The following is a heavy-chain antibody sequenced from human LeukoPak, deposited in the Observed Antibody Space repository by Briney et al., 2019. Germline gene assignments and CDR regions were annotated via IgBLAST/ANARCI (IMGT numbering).Heavy chain of an antibody. CDR2: ISGYNGKT. J-gene: IGHJ6*02. D-gene: IGHD3-9*01. CDR1: GYTFIGYG. CDR3: ARDVDLLMDV. V-gene: IGHV1-18*01. Sequence: GASVKVSCKAYGYTFIGYGISWVRQAPGQGLEWMGWISGYNGKTKYPQKFQGRVTVTTDTSTSTAYMELRSLRSDDTAVYYCARDVDLLMDVWGQGTTVSVSS.